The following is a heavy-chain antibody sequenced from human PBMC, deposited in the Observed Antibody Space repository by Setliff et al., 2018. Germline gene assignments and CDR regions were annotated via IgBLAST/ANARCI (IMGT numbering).Heavy chain of an antibody. CDR3: ARMGCSGGSCYFFYGY. V-gene: IGHV4-34*01. CDR2: INHSGST. Sequence: SETLSLTCAVYGGSFSGYYWSWIRQPPGKGLEWIGEINHSGSTNCNPSLKSRVTISVDTSKNQFSLKLSSVTAADTAVYYCARMGCSGGSCYFFYGYWGQGTLVTVSS. CDR1: GGSFSGYY. D-gene: IGHD2-15*01. J-gene: IGHJ4*02.